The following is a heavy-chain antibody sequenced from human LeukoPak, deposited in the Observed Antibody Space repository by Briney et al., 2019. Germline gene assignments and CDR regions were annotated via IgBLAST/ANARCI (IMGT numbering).Heavy chain of an antibody. J-gene: IGHJ6*03. Sequence: SVKVSCKASGGTFSSYAISWVRQAPGQGLEWMGGVIPIFGTANYAQKFQGRVTITADESTSTAYMELSSLRSEDTAVYYCARVGGNSYYYYYMDVWGKGTTVTVSS. CDR2: VIPIFGTA. CDR1: GGTFSSYA. D-gene: IGHD4-23*01. V-gene: IGHV1-69*13. CDR3: ARVGGNSYYYYYMDV.